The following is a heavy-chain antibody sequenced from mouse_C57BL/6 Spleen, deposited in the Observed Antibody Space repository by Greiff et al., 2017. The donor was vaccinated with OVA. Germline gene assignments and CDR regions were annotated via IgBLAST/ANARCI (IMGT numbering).Heavy chain of an antibody. CDR1: GYAFSSSW. V-gene: IGHV1-82*01. Sequence: QVQLQQSGPELVKPGASVKISCKASGYAFSSSWMNWVKQRPGKGLEWIGRIYPGDGDTNYNGKFKGKATLTADKSSSTAYMQLSSLTSEDSAVYFCARYSGLPYFDYWGQGTTLTVSS. J-gene: IGHJ2*01. D-gene: IGHD3-2*02. CDR3: ARYSGLPYFDY. CDR2: IYPGDGDT.